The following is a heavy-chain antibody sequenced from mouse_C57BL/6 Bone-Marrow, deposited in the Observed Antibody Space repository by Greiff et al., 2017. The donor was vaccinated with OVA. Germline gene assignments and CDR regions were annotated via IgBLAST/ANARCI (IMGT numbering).Heavy chain of an antibody. CDR1: GYTFTRYW. V-gene: IGHV1-64*01. Sequence: QVQLQQPGAELVKPGASVKLSCKASGYTFTRYWMHWVKQRPGQGLEWIGMIHPNSGSTNYNEKFKSKATLTVAKSSSTAYMQLVSLTSEDSAVYYCAREGVVAPHWYFDVWGTGTTVTVSS. CDR2: IHPNSGST. J-gene: IGHJ1*03. CDR3: AREGVVAPHWYFDV. D-gene: IGHD1-1*01.